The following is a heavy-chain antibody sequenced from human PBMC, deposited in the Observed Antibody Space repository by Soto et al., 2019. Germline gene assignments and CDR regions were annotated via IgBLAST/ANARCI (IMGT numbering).Heavy chain of an antibody. D-gene: IGHD3-22*01. CDR3: AGSGYSQNSGMDV. J-gene: IGHJ6*02. Sequence: SETLSLTCAVSGGSISSGGYSWSWIRQPPGKGLEWIGYIYHSGSTYYNPSLKSRVTISVDRSKNQFSVKLSSVTAADTAVYCGAGSGYSQNSGMDVWGQGTMVTVSS. V-gene: IGHV4-30-2*01. CDR2: IYHSGST. CDR1: GGSISSGGYS.